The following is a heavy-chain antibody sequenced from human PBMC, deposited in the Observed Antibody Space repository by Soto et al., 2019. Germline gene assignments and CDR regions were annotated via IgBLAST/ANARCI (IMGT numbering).Heavy chain of an antibody. CDR1: GYSITTGYY. Sequence: SETLSLTCAVSGYSITTGYYWGWVRRPPGKGLEWIGSVYHSGRTSYNPSLESRVTISVDTSKNQFSLRLSSVTAADTAVYYCARGVNYYDSSGFYPRDYWGQGILVTVSS. CDR2: VYHSGRT. J-gene: IGHJ4*02. V-gene: IGHV4-38-2*01. D-gene: IGHD3-22*01. CDR3: ARGVNYYDSSGFYPRDY.